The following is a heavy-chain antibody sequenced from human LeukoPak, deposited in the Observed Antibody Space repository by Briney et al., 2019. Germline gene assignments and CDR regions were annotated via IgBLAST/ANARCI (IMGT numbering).Heavy chain of an antibody. Sequence: GGSLRPSCTASRFTFSSYEMNWVRQAPGKGLEWVSSISSSSSYKYYTDSVKGRFTISRDNAKNSLYLQMNSLRAEDTAVYYCARSASGTYYWGQGTLVTVSA. CDR2: ISSSSSYK. J-gene: IGHJ4*02. CDR3: ARSASGTYY. D-gene: IGHD1-1*01. CDR1: RFTFSSYE. V-gene: IGHV3-21*01.